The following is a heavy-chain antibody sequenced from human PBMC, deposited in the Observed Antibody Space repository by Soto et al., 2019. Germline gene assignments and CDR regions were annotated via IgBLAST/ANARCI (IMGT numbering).Heavy chain of an antibody. V-gene: IGHV1-18*01. CDR3: ARDGVAGGPYYYGMDV. CDR2: ISAYNGNT. J-gene: IGHJ6*02. CDR1: GYTFTSYG. D-gene: IGHD2-8*01. Sequence: ASVKVSCKASGYTFTSYGISWVRQAPGQGLEWMGWISAYNGNTNYAQKLQGRVTMTTDTSTSTAYMELRSLRSDDTAVYYCARDGVAGGPYYYGMDVWGQGTTVTVSS.